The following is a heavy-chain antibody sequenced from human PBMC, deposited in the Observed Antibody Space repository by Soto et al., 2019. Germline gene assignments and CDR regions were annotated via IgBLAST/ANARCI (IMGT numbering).Heavy chain of an antibody. CDR3: ARKYSSSWYDY. CDR1: GGSISSGDYY. D-gene: IGHD6-13*01. J-gene: IGHJ4*02. V-gene: IGHV4-30-4*01. Sequence: TLSLTCTVSGGSISSGDYYWSWIRQPPGKGLEWIGYIYYSGDTYYNPSLKSRVTISIDTSKNQFSLKLSSVTAADTAMYYCARKYSSSWYDYWGQGALVTVSS. CDR2: IYYSGDT.